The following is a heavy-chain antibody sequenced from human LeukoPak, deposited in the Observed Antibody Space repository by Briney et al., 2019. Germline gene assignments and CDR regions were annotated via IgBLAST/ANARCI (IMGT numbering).Heavy chain of an antibody. CDR3: ARVFVVVPATTNWFDP. Sequence: PSETLSLTCAVYGGSFSGYYWSWIRQPPGKGLEWTGEINHSGSTNYNPSLKSRVTISVDTSKNQFSLKLSSVTAADTAVYYCARVFVVVPATTNWFDPWGQGTLVTVSS. CDR2: INHSGST. V-gene: IGHV4-34*01. J-gene: IGHJ5*02. CDR1: GGSFSGYY. D-gene: IGHD2-2*01.